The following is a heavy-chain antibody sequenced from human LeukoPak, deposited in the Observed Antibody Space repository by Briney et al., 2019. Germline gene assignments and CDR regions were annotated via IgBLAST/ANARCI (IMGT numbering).Heavy chain of an antibody. J-gene: IGHJ6*02. CDR1: GFTFSSYE. D-gene: IGHD6-13*01. CDR2: ISSSGSTI. CDR3: ARDLVRDGGSSWYDYYYYGMDV. Sequence: PGGSLRLSCAASGFTFSSYEMNWVRQAPGKGLEWVSYISSSGSTIYYADSVKGRFTISRDNAKNSLYLQMNSLRAEDTAVYYCARDLVRDGGSSWYDYYYYGMDVWGQGTTVTVYS. V-gene: IGHV3-48*03.